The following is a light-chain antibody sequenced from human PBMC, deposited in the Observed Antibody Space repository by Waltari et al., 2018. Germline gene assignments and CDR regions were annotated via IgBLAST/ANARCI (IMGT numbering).Light chain of an antibody. CDR3: HSRDASGVGGS. Sequence: SSELTQDPAVSVAMGQTVRITCQGDSLRSYYASWYQQRPGQAPRLVMYDKNNRPSGVPDRFSGSSSQNTASLTITGAQAEDEASYYCHSRDASGVGGSFGGGTKLTVL. J-gene: IGLJ2*01. V-gene: IGLV3-19*01. CDR2: DKN. CDR1: SLRSYY.